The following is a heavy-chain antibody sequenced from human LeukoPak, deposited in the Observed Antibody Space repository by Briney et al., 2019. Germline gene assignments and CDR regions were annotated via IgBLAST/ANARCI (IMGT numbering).Heavy chain of an antibody. CDR2: ISSSSSYI. CDR1: GFTFSSYS. D-gene: IGHD4-17*01. CDR3: ASFSGRDYVSDY. Sequence: GGSLRLSCAASGFTFSSYSMNWVRQAPGKGLEWVSSISSSSSYIYYADSVKGRFTISRDNAKNSLYLQMNSLRAEDTAVYYCASFSGRDYVSDYWGQGTLVTVSS. J-gene: IGHJ4*02. V-gene: IGHV3-21*01.